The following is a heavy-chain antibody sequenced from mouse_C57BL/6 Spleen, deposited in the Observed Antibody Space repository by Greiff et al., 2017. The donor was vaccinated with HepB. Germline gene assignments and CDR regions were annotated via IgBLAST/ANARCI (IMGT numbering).Heavy chain of an antibody. J-gene: IGHJ2*01. Sequence: EVQRVESEGGLVQPGSSMKLSCTASGFTFSDYYMAWVRQVPEKGLEWVANINYDGSSTYYLDSLKSRFIISRDNAKNILYLQMSSLKSEDTATYYCARAFWDYFDYWGQGTTLTVSS. V-gene: IGHV5-16*01. CDR1: GFTFSDYY. D-gene: IGHD4-1*01. CDR3: ARAFWDYFDY. CDR2: INYDGSST.